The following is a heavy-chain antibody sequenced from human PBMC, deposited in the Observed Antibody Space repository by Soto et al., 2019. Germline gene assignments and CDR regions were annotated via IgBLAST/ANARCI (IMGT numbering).Heavy chain of an antibody. D-gene: IGHD3-9*01. V-gene: IGHV4-4*02. CDR2: IHHSGST. CDR1: AGSISSTKW. J-gene: IGHJ6*02. CDR3: ARTSYYVPTGYYNMDV. Sequence: QVQLQESGPGLVKPSGTLSLTCDVSAGSISSTKWWTWVRQSPGKGLEWIGEIHHSGSTHYNPSLRGRGSLSMDKSTNQFALKLTSVTAADTADYYCARTSYYVPTGYYNMDVWGQGTTVTVSS.